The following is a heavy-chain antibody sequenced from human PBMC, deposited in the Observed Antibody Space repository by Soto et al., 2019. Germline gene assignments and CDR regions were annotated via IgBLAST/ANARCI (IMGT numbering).Heavy chain of an antibody. CDR2: ITSDGSTT. D-gene: IGHD6-19*01. J-gene: IGHJ4*02. Sequence: EVQLLESGGGLVQPGGSLSLSCVVSGFTFSNYAMSWVRKPPGKGLEWVSGITSDGSTTWYADFVEGRFTISRDNSKNTVYLQLNSPRGEDAAVYFCAKGGSSGWPGGEDFWGQGTMVTVSS. CDR3: AKGGSSGWPGGEDF. V-gene: IGHV3-23*01. CDR1: GFTFSNYA.